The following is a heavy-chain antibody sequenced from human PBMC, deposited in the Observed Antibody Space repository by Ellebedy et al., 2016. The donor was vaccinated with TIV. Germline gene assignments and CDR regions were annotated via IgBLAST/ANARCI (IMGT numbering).Heavy chain of an antibody. CDR1: AGSLSTYY. V-gene: IGHV4-59*01. J-gene: IGHJ4*02. Sequence: MPSETLSLTCTVSAGSLSTYYWNWIRQPPGKGLEWIGYIYYSGSTNYNPSLKSRVTMSVDTSKNQFSLRLSSVTAADTAVYYCARADYYASGGFDYWGRGTLVTVSS. D-gene: IGHD3-10*01. CDR2: IYYSGST. CDR3: ARADYYASGGFDY.